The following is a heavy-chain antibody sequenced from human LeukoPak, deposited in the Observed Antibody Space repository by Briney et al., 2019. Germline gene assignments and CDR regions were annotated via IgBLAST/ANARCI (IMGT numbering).Heavy chain of an antibody. CDR1: GFTFSSYS. V-gene: IGHV3-21*03. Sequence: GGSLRLSCAASGFTFSSYSMNWVRQAPGKGLEWVSSISSSSSYIYFADSVKGRFTISRDNAKNSLYLQMNSLKTEDTAVYYCTTVGGGYDILTGYYPSDFDYWGQGTLVTVPS. CDR3: TTVGGGYDILTGYYPSDFDY. J-gene: IGHJ4*02. CDR2: ISSSSSYI. D-gene: IGHD3-9*01.